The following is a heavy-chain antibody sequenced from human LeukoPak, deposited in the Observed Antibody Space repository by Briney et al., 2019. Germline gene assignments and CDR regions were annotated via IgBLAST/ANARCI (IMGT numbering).Heavy chain of an antibody. CDR2: IYSGGVT. Sequence: PGGSLRLSCAAPGFTVSSNYMSWVRQAPGKGLEWVSLIYSGGVTYYADSEKGRFIISRDNSKNTLFLQMNSLRAEDTAVYYCARAPSGWSDYWYFDLWGRGTLVTVSS. D-gene: IGHD6-19*01. CDR1: GFTVSSNY. V-gene: IGHV3-53*01. J-gene: IGHJ2*01. CDR3: ARAPSGWSDYWYFDL.